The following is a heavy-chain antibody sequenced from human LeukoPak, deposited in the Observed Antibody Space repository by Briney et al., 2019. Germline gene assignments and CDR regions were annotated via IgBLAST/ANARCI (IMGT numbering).Heavy chain of an antibody. V-gene: IGHV3-33*06. CDR1: GFTFNTHS. CDR3: AKDTAVQFLEPAF. D-gene: IGHD3-3*01. Sequence: GGSLRLSCAASGFTFNTHSMHSVPQAPGKGLEWVAAIWFDGSVKHYSDAVKGRFTISRDNSLNTLYLQMNSLRVEDTAIYYCAKDTAVQFLEPAFWGQGTLVTVSS. CDR2: IWFDGSVK. J-gene: IGHJ4*02.